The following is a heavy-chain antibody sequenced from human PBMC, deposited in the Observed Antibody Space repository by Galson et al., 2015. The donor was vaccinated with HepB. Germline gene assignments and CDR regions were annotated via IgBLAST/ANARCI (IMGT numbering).Heavy chain of an antibody. CDR1: GFTLGSYA. CDR3: ARDRHSYSFWSDYTKIYYYYHGMDV. V-gene: IGHV3-33*01. CDR2: IWYDGSDK. D-gene: IGHD3-3*01. J-gene: IGHJ6*02. Sequence: SLRLSCAASGFTLGSYAMNWVRQAPGKGLEWVAVIWYDGSDKYYADSVKGRFTISRDNSKNTLYLQMDSLRVEDTGVYYCARDRHSYSFWSDYTKIYYYYHGMDVWGQGTTVTVSS.